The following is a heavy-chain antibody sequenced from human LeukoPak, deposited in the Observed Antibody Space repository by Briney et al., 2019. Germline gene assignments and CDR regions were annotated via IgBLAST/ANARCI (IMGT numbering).Heavy chain of an antibody. D-gene: IGHD3-10*01. V-gene: IGHV4-59*08. J-gene: IGHJ4*02. CDR3: ARHGPGGYFDY. CDR2: IYNSETT. CDR1: GGSISGYY. Sequence: SETLSLTCTVPGGSISGYYWSWIRQPPGKGLEWIGYIYNSETTNYNPSLKSRVIMSVDTSKNQFSLKVSSVTAADTAVYYCARHGPGGYFDYWGQGTLVTVSS.